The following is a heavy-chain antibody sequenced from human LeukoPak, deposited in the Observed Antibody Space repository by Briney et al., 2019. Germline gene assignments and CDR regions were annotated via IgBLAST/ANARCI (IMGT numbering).Heavy chain of an antibody. CDR3: ARSRWLVRGYFDY. CDR2: ISSSSSYI. D-gene: IGHD6-19*01. Sequence: GALRLSCAASGFTFSISWMHWVRQAPGKGLAWVSSISSSSSYIYYADSVKGRFTISRDNAKNSLYLQMNSLRAEDTAVYYCARSRWLVRGYFDYWGQGTLVTVSS. CDR1: GFTFSISW. J-gene: IGHJ4*02. V-gene: IGHV3-21*01.